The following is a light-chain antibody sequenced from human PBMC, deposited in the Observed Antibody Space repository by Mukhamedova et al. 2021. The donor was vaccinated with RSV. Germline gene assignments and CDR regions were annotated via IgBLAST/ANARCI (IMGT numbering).Light chain of an antibody. Sequence: GGYNYVSWYQQHPGKASKLMIYEVSNRPSGVSNRFSGSKSGNTASLTISGLQAEDEADYYCSSYTSSSTLNWVFGGGTKLTVL. V-gene: IGLV2-14*01. J-gene: IGLJ3*02. CDR2: EVS. CDR1: GGYNY. CDR3: SSYTSSSTLNWV.